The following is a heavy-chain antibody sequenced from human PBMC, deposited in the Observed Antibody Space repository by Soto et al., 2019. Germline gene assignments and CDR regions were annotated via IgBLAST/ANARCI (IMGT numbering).Heavy chain of an antibody. Sequence: GSLRLSCAASGFICSSYDMSWVRQAPGKGLEWVSTILVDGRTFYVDSVKGRFTISRDSSQNTVYLQMNSLTAGDTALYYCAKATATGGGAFDICGQGTMVTVSS. V-gene: IGHV3-23*01. CDR3: AKATATGGGAFDI. CDR1: GFICSSYD. J-gene: IGHJ3*02. D-gene: IGHD2-8*02. CDR2: ILVDGRT.